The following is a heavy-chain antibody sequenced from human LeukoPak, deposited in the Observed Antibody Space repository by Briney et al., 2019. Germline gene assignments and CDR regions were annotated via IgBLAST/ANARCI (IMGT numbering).Heavy chain of an antibody. Sequence: SETLSLTCAVYGGSFSGYYWSWIRQPPGKGLEWIGEINHSGSTNYNPSLKSRVTISVDTSKNQFSLKLSSVTAADTAVYYCARGRIQLWSGNYYYGMDIWGKGTTVTVSS. D-gene: IGHD5-18*01. CDR1: GGSFSGYY. J-gene: IGHJ6*04. CDR3: ARGRIQLWSGNYYYGMDI. V-gene: IGHV4-34*01. CDR2: INHSGST.